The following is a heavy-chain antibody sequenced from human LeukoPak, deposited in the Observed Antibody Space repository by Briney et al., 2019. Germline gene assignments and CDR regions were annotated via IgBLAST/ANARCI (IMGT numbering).Heavy chain of an antibody. D-gene: IGHD1-26*01. CDR3: AREGSTIIARNNWFDP. Sequence: KSSETLSLTCAVYGGSFSGYYWSWIRQPPGKGLEWIGEINHSGSTNYNPSLKSRVTISVDTSKNQFSLKLSSVTAADTAVYYCAREGSTIIARNNWFDPWGQGTLVTVSS. CDR2: INHSGST. V-gene: IGHV4-34*01. CDR1: GGSFSGYY. J-gene: IGHJ5*02.